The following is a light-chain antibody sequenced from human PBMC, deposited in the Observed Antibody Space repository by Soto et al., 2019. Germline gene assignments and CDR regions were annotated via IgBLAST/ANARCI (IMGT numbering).Light chain of an antibody. Sequence: QSVLTQPASVSGSPGQSITISCTGTSSDIGHYDYVSWYQQHPGKAPKLMIYEVTKRPSGVPDRFSGSKSGNTASLTVSGLQAEDEADYYCSSYSGTNNYVFGTGTKGTVL. CDR1: SSDIGHYDY. J-gene: IGLJ1*01. CDR3: SSYSGTNNYV. V-gene: IGLV2-8*01. CDR2: EVT.